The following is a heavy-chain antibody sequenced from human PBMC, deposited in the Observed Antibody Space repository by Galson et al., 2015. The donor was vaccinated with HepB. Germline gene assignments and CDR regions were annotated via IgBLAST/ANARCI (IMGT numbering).Heavy chain of an antibody. CDR1: GDSISRGSYY. CDR2: IYYTGDT. V-gene: IGHV4-39*01. Sequence: TLSLTCTVSGDSISRGSYYWGWIRQPPGKGLEWVGTIYYTGDTYYNPSLKSRVTMSLDTSKNQFSVKLSSVTATDTAVYYRASFVGASPGYYWGQGTLVTVSS. J-gene: IGHJ4*02. CDR3: ASFVGASPGYY. D-gene: IGHD1-26*01.